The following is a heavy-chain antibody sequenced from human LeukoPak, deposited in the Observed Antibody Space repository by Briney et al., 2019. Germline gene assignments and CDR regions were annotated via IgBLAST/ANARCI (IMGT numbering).Heavy chain of an antibody. CDR3: ARSRRPPAKQLVLGYYYYYMDV. CDR1: GGSFSGYY. Sequence: KSSETLSLTCAVYGGSFSGYYWSWIRQPPGKGLEWIGEINHSGSTNYNPSLKSRVTISVDTSKNQFSLKLSSVTAADTAVYYCARSRRPPAKQLVLGYYYYYMDVWGKGTTVTVSS. J-gene: IGHJ6*03. D-gene: IGHD6-6*01. V-gene: IGHV4-34*01. CDR2: INHSGST.